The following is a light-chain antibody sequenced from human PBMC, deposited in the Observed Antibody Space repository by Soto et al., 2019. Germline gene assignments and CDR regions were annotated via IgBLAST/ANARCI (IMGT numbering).Light chain of an antibody. V-gene: IGLV2-14*03. CDR3: SSYTTISTRV. J-gene: IGLJ1*01. Sequence: QSVLTQPASVSGSPGQSIAITCTGTNSDVGAFNHVSWYQQHPDKAPKLMIYEVSNRPSGVSNRFSGSKSVNTSTLTISGRQTEDEADYYCSSYTTISTRVFGSGTKVTV. CDR1: NSDVGAFNH. CDR2: EVS.